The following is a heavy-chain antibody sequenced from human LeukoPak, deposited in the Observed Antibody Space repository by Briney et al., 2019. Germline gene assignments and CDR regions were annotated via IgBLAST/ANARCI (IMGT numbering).Heavy chain of an antibody. CDR1: GGSISSSSYY. Sequence: SETLSLTCTVSGGSISSSSYYWGWIRQPPGKGLEGIGSIHYSESTYNNHSLKSRVTLSVATSNTKFSLKLSSVTAAATAVYYCARGGWLRVRAPDYWGQGTLVTVSS. V-gene: IGHV4-39*01. CDR2: IHYSEST. J-gene: IGHJ4*02. D-gene: IGHD5-12*01. CDR3: ARGGWLRVRAPDY.